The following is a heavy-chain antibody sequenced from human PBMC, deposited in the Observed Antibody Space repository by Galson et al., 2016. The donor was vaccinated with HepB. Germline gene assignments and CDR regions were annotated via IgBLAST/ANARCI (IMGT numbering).Heavy chain of an antibody. J-gene: IGHJ5*02. CDR2: IWSGTGNK. CDR3: ARDTDTSGHYSSFDP. D-gene: IGHD3-22*01. CDR1: GFMFRSYW. V-gene: IGHV3-33*08. Sequence: SLRLSCAASGFMFRSYWMSWVRQAPGKGLEWVAVIWSGTGNKYYGDSVKGRFTVSRDNSKNALSLQMNSLRAEDTAVYYCARDTDTSGHYSSFDPWGQGTLVTVSS.